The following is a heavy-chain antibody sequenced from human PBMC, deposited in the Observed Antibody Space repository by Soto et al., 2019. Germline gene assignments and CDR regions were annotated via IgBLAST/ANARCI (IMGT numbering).Heavy chain of an antibody. D-gene: IGHD6-13*01. Sequence: ASVKVSCKASGGTFSSYAISWVRQAPGQGLEWMGGIIPIFGTANYAQKFQGRVTITADESTSTAYMELSSLRSEDTAVYYCAREGSSWHYFDYWGQGTPVTVSS. CDR3: AREGSSWHYFDY. V-gene: IGHV1-69*13. CDR1: GGTFSSYA. J-gene: IGHJ4*02. CDR2: IIPIFGTA.